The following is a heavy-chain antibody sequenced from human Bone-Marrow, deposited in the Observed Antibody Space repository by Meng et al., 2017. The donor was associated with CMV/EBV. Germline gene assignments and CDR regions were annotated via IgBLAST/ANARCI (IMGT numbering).Heavy chain of an antibody. J-gene: IGHJ3*02. CDR1: GFTFSSYS. CDR2: ISGSNRYI. V-gene: IGHV3-21*06. CDR3: TRGDCSGPSCHLRPFDI. D-gene: IGHD2-2*01. Sequence: GGSLRLSCAVSGFTFSSYSLNWVRQPPGKGLEWVSSISGSNRYINYAESVRGRFTVSRDNAKNSLSLQMNSLRGDDTAVYYCTRGDCSGPSCHLRPFDIWGQGTMVTVSS.